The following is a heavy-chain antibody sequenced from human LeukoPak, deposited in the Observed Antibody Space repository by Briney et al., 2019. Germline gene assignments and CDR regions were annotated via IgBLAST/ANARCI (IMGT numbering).Heavy chain of an antibody. Sequence: GGSLRLSCAASGFTFSSYAMSWVRQAPGKGLEWVSAITGTGGSTYYVASVKGRFTASRDNSRSTLYLQMSSLRAEDSAMYYCAKVRDTRDWYKDAFDVWGQGTRVTVSS. CDR2: ITGTGGST. J-gene: IGHJ3*01. D-gene: IGHD6-19*01. CDR3: AKVRDTRDWYKDAFDV. CDR1: GFTFSSYA. V-gene: IGHV3-23*01.